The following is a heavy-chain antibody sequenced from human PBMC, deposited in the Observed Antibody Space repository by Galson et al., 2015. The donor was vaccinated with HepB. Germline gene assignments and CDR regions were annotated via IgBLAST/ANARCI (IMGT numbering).Heavy chain of an antibody. J-gene: IGHJ4*02. Sequence: QAPGEGLEWVSAISGSGGSTYYADSVKGRFTISRDNSKNTLYLQMNSLRAEDTAVYYCAKDVVLIAAAGTFDYWGQGTLVTVSS. CDR2: ISGSGGST. CDR3: AKDVVLIAAAGTFDY. D-gene: IGHD6-13*01. V-gene: IGHV3-23*01.